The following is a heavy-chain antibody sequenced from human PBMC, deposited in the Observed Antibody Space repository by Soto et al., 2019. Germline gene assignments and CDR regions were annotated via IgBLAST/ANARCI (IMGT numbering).Heavy chain of an antibody. V-gene: IGHV3-43*01. J-gene: IGHJ6*02. CDR2: ISWDGGST. D-gene: IGHD6-13*01. Sequence: EVQLVESGGVVVQPGGSLRLSCAASGFTFDDYTMHWVRQAPGKGLEWVSLISWDGGSTYYADSVKGRFTISRDNSKNSLYLQMNSLRTEDTAFYYCAKDIQGNRRSSWRFDYYYGMDVWGQGTTVTVCS. CDR1: GFTFDDYT. CDR3: AKDIQGNRRSSWRFDYYYGMDV.